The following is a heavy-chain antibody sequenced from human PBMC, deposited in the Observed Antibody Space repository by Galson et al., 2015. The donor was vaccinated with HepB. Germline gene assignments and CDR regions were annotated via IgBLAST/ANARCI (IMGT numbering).Heavy chain of an antibody. D-gene: IGHD3-22*01. J-gene: IGHJ4*02. Sequence: SVKVSCKASGYTFTSYYMHWVRQAPGQGLEWMGIINPSGGSTSYAQKFQGRVTMTRDTSTSTVYMELSSLRSEDTAVYYCARDPQYYDSSGSLEHFDYWGQGTLVTVSS. V-gene: IGHV1-46*01. CDR3: ARDPQYYDSSGSLEHFDY. CDR2: INPSGGST. CDR1: GYTFTSYY.